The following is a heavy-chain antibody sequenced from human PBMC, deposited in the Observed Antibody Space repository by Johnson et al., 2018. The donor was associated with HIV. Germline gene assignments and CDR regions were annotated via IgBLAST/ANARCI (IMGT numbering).Heavy chain of an antibody. CDR1: GFTFSSYA. J-gene: IGHJ3*02. CDR2: ISYDGNNK. CDR3: AKDNLKRTRGSDAFDI. D-gene: IGHD2-15*01. Sequence: QVQLVESGGGVVQPGRSLRLSCAGSGFTFSSYAMHWVRQPPGKGLEWVAVISYDGNNKYYADSVKGRVTISRDNSKNTLYLQMNSLRAEDTAMYYCAKDNLKRTRGSDAFDIWGQGTMVTVSS. V-gene: IGHV3-30-3*01.